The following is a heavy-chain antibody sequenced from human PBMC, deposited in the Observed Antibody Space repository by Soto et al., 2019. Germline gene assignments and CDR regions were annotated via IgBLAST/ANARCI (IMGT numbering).Heavy chain of an antibody. CDR2: IIPIFGSA. CDR1: GGTFSSYS. J-gene: IGHJ4*02. CDR3: ARDGGRNSGGIDY. V-gene: IGHV1-69*01. Sequence: QVQLVQSGAEVKKPGSSVKVSCKASGGTFSSYSINWVRQAPGQGLEWMGEIIPIFGSANYAQKFQGRVTITADESTSTAYMELSSLRSEDTAVYYCARDGGRNSGGIDYWGQGTLVTVSS. D-gene: IGHD1-26*01.